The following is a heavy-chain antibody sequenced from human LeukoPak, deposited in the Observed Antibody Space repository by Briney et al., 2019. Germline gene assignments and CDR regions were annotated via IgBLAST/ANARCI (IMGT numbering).Heavy chain of an antibody. CDR3: ARGRLRYYYDSSGHIGGYYLDY. J-gene: IGHJ4*02. D-gene: IGHD3-22*01. CDR2: INHSGST. Sequence: PSETLSLTCAVYGGSFSGYYWSWIRQPPGKGLEWIGEINHSGSTNYNPSLKSRVTISVDTSKNQFSLKLSSVTAADTAVYYCARGRLRYYYDSSGHIGGYYLDYWGQGTLVTVSS. V-gene: IGHV4-34*01. CDR1: GGSFSGYY.